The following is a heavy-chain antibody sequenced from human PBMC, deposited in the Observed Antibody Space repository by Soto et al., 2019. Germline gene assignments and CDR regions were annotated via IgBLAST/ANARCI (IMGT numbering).Heavy chain of an antibody. J-gene: IGHJ5*02. CDR1: GFTFSSYW. Sequence: EVQLVESGGGLVQPGGSLRLSCAASGFTFSSYWMHWVRQAPGKGLVWVSRINSDGSSTSYADSVKGRFTISRDNAKNTLYLKMNSLGAEDTAVYYRARGGIAAAGTTLGLFDPWGQGTLVTVSS. V-gene: IGHV3-74*01. CDR2: INSDGSST. CDR3: ARGGIAAAGTTLGLFDP. D-gene: IGHD6-13*01.